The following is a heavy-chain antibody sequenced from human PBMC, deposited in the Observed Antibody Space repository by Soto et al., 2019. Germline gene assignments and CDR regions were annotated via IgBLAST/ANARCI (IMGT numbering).Heavy chain of an antibody. CDR2: IDASRGST. V-gene: IGHV1-46*01. D-gene: IGHD3-22*01. CDR1: GYTFTSDY. CDR3: ARSLFYYDGAVFFDY. J-gene: IGHJ4*02. Sequence: GASVKVFCKASGYTFTSDYIHWLRQAPGQGLEWMGIIDASRGSTTYAQKFQGRVTMTRDTSTSTVSMELSSLRSEDTAVYYCARSLFYYDGAVFFDYWGQGTLVTVSS.